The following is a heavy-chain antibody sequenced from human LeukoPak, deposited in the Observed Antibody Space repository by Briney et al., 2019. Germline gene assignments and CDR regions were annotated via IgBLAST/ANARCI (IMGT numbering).Heavy chain of an antibody. CDR2: IYGDGSFT. J-gene: IGHJ6*02. CDR1: GFTFSNFW. CDR3: ARGGARSSSYYYYGMDV. Sequence: GGSLRLSCAASGFTFSNFWMHWARQAPGKGLVWVALIYGDGSFTRYADSVKGRFTISRDNAKNSLYLQMNSLRAEDTAVFYCARGGARSSSYYYYGMDVWGLGTTVTVSS. V-gene: IGHV3-74*01. D-gene: IGHD6-13*01.